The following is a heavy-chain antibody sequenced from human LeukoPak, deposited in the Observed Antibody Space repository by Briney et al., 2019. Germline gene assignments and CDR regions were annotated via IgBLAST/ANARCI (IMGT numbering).Heavy chain of an antibody. V-gene: IGHV4-39*01. Sequence: SETLSLTCTVSGGSISSSSYYWGWIRQPPGKGLEWIGSIYYSGSTYYNPSLKSRVTISVYTSKTQFSLKLSSVTAADTAVYYCARLYYGSGSFAYYYMDVWGKGTTVTVSS. D-gene: IGHD3-10*01. CDR3: ARLYYGSGSFAYYYMDV. CDR2: IYYSGST. CDR1: GGSISSSSYY. J-gene: IGHJ6*03.